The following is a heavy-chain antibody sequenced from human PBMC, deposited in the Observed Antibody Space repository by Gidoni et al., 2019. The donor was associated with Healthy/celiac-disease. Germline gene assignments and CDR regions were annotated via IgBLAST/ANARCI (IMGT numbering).Heavy chain of an antibody. CDR2: INHSGST. J-gene: IGHJ4*02. D-gene: IGHD2-15*01. Sequence: QVQLQQLGAGLLKPSAALSLPFAVCGGSFSGYYWSWIRQPPGKGLEWSGEINHSGSTNYNPSLKSRVTISVDTSKNQFSLKLSAVTAADTAVYYCARGLRLAASDYWGQGTLVTVSS. V-gene: IGHV4-34*01. CDR1: GGSFSGYY. CDR3: ARGLRLAASDY.